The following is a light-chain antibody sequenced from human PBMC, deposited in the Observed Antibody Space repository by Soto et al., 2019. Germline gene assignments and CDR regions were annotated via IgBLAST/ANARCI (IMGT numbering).Light chain of an antibody. CDR1: QSISSW. V-gene: IGKV1-5*01. CDR3: QQYNSYSQT. J-gene: IGKJ1*01. CDR2: DAS. Sequence: DIQMTQSPSTLSASVGDRVTITCGACQSISSWLAWYQQKPGKAPKLLIYDASSLESGVPSRFSGSGSGTEFTLTLSSLQPDDFATYYCQQYNSYSQTFGQGTKVEIK.